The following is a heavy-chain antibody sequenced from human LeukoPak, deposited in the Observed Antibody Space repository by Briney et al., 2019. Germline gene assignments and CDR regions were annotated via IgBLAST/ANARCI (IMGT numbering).Heavy chain of an antibody. CDR3: ARRRDYVWGSYLDY. CDR2: IYYSGST. Sequence: SETLSLTCTVSGGSISSGDYYWSWIRQPPGKGLEWIGYIYYSGSTYYNPSLKSRVTISVDTSKNQFSLKLSSVTAADTAVYYCARRRDYVWGSYLDYWGQGTLVTVSS. D-gene: IGHD3-16*01. V-gene: IGHV4-30-4*01. J-gene: IGHJ4*02. CDR1: GGSISSGDYY.